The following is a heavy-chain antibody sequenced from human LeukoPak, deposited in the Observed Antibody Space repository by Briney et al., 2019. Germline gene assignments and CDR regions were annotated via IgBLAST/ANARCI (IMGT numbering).Heavy chain of an antibody. CDR1: GFTFSSYG. Sequence: GGSLRLSCAASGFTFSSYGMHWVRQAPGKGLEWVAVISYDGSNKYYADSVKGRFTISRDNSKNTLYLQMNSLRAEDTAVYYCAKASAVAGTSSYWGQGTLVTVSS. J-gene: IGHJ4*02. CDR3: AKASAVAGTSSY. V-gene: IGHV3-30*18. D-gene: IGHD6-19*01. CDR2: ISYDGSNK.